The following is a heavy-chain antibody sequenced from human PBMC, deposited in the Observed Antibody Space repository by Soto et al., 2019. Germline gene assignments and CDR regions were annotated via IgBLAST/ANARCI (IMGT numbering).Heavy chain of an antibody. CDR2: IYYSGST. CDR3: ARHQGYCSGGSCYPDAFDI. J-gene: IGHJ3*02. V-gene: IGHV4-39*01. D-gene: IGHD2-15*01. Sequence: PSETLSLTCTVSGGSISSSSYYWGWIRQPPGKGLEWIGSIYYSGSTYYNPSLKSRVTISVDTSKNQFSLKLSSVTAADTAVYYCARHQGYCSGGSCYPDAFDIWGQGTMVTVSS. CDR1: GGSISSSSYY.